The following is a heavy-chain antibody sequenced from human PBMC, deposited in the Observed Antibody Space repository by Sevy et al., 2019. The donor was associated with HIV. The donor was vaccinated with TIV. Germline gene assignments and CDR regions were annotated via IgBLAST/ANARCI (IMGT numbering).Heavy chain of an antibody. CDR1: GFTFSSYG. V-gene: IGHV3-33*01. Sequence: GGSLRLSCAASGFTFSSYGIHWVRQAPGKLLEWVAVIWYDGSNKYYADSGKGGFTISRDNSKNTLYLQMNSLRAEDTAVYYCASDPTYGCGWYGVLRYFYYGMDVWGQGTTVTVSS. J-gene: IGHJ6*02. CDR3: ASDPTYGCGWYGVLRYFYYGMDV. CDR2: IWYDGSNK. D-gene: IGHD6-19*01.